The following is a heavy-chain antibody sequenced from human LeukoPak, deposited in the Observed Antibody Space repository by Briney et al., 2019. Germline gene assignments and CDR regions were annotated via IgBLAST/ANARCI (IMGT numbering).Heavy chain of an antibody. CDR1: GFTFSTYS. V-gene: IGHV3-21*01. J-gene: IGHJ4*02. Sequence: GGSLRLSCAASGFTFSTYSMTWVRQSPGRGLEWVSSISSSSVYIYYADSVKGRFTISRDNAKNSLYLQMNSLRAEDTAVYYCARVPKLERNGYYFDYWGQGTLVTVSS. CDR3: ARVPKLERNGYYFDY. CDR2: ISSSSVYI. D-gene: IGHD1-1*01.